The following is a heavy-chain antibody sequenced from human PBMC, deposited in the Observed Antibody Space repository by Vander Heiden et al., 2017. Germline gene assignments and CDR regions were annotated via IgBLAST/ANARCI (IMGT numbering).Heavy chain of an antibody. Sequence: QVQLVESGGGVAQPGRSLRLPCAASAFPFSSNGMDWVRQAPGKGLEWVAVIWYDGSNKYYADSVKGRFTISRDNSKNTLYLQMNSLRAEDTAVYYCARESSKQQLVPYYWGQGTLVTVSS. CDR3: ARESSKQQLVPYY. CDR2: IWYDGSNK. V-gene: IGHV3-33*01. CDR1: AFPFSSNG. J-gene: IGHJ4*02. D-gene: IGHD6-13*01.